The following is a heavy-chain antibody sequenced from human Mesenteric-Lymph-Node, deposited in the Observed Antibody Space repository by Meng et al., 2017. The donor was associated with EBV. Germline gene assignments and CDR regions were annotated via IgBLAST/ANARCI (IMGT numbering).Heavy chain of an antibody. Sequence: QVPLQEVGQGMEQPSPTLALTCGVSGDSISCGGYYWRWIRQPPGKCLEWIGYISYSGNTYYNTYLKSRLTISLDTSKNQFSLKLKSVTAADTAVYYCARALYSGYDYFDWGQGTLVTVSS. CDR1: GDSISCGGYY. D-gene: IGHD5-12*01. CDR3: ARALYSGYDYFD. V-gene: IGHV4-30-4*01. J-gene: IGHJ1*01. CDR2: ISYSGNT.